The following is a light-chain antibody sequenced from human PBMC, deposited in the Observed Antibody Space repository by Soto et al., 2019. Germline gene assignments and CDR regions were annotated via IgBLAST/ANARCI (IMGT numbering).Light chain of an antibody. CDR1: SSDVGNYNL. CDR2: EVS. Sequence: QSVLTQPASVSGSPGQSITISCTGTSSDVGNYNLVSWYQQHPTKAPKLSIYEVSQRPSGVSDRFSGSKSGNTASLTISGLQAEDEADYYCCSYAGSGLGVFGGGTKLTVL. V-gene: IGLV2-23*02. CDR3: CSYAGSGLGV. J-gene: IGLJ2*01.